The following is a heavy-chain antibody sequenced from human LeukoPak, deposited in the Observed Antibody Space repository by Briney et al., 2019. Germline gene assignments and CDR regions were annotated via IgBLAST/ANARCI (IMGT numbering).Heavy chain of an antibody. CDR2: IRSKAYGGTT. V-gene: IGHV3-49*04. J-gene: IGHJ6*02. CDR1: GFTFGDYA. CDR3: TRDSLYGNYVGSYYYYYYGMDV. D-gene: IGHD4-11*01. Sequence: GGSLRLSCTASGFTFGDYAMSWVRQAPGKGLEWVGFIRSKAYGGTTEYAASVKGRFTISRDDSKSIAYLQMNSLKTEDTAVYYCTRDSLYGNYVGSYYYYYYGMDVWGQGTTVTVSS.